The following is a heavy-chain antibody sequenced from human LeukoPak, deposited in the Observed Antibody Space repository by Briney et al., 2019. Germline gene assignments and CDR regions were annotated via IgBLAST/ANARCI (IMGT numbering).Heavy chain of an antibody. J-gene: IGHJ4*02. V-gene: IGHV4-39*01. CDR1: GGSISSSSYS. CDR3: ASIRRYCSGGSCYPYYFDY. D-gene: IGHD2-15*01. CDR2: IYYSGST. Sequence: SETLSLTCTVSGGSISSSSYSWGWIRQPPGKGLEWIGSIYYSGSTYYNPSLKSRVTISVDTSKNQFSLKLSSVTAADTAVYYCASIRRYCSGGSCYPYYFDYWGQGTLVTVSS.